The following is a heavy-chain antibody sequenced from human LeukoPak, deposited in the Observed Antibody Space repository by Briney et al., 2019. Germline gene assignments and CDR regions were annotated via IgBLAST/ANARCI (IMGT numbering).Heavy chain of an antibody. CDR1: GYTFTSYY. V-gene: IGHV1-46*01. J-gene: IGHJ5*02. CDR2: INPSGGST. D-gene: IGHD3-22*01. Sequence: GASVKVSCQASGYTFTSYYMHWVRQAPGQGLEWMGIINPSGGSTSYAQKFQGRVTMTRDMSTSTVYMELSSLRSEDTAVYYCARVGYYFRFDPWGQGTLVTVSS. CDR3: ARVGYYFRFDP.